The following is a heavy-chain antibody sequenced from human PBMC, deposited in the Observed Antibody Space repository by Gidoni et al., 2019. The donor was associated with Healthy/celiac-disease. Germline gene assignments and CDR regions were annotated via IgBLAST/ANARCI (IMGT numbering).Heavy chain of an antibody. Sequence: QVQLVQSGAEVKKPGSSVKVSCKASGCTFSSYAISWVRQAPGQGLEWMGGIIPIFGTANYAQKFQGRVTITADESTSTAYMELSSLRSEDTAVYYCAREGTGTTVNPHQFDYWGQGTLVTVSS. D-gene: IGHD1-1*01. CDR3: AREGTGTTVNPHQFDY. CDR2: IIPIFGTA. J-gene: IGHJ4*02. V-gene: IGHV1-69*19. CDR1: GCTFSSYA.